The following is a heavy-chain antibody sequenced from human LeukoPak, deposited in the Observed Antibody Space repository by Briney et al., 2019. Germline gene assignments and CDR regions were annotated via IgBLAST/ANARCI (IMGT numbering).Heavy chain of an antibody. D-gene: IGHD3-10*01. CDR2: VSYSGST. Sequence: SETLSLTCTVSGGSISSYSWSWIRQPPGKGLEWIGYVSYSGSTNYNPSLKSRVTISVDTSKNQFSLKLSSVTAADTAVYFCARVEGTPYSHYGMDVWGRGTTVTVSS. CDR3: ARVEGTPYSHYGMDV. V-gene: IGHV4-59*01. J-gene: IGHJ6*02. CDR1: GGSISSYS.